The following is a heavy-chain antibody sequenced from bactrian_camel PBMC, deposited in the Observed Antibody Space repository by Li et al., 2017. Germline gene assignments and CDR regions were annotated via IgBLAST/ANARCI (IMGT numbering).Heavy chain of an antibody. D-gene: IGHD2*01. CDR3: AANPFWTYGDVCSYTRPADFGY. Sequence: HVQLVESGGGSVQAGGSLRLSCAASGYTDGLYCVGWFRQAPGKEREGVATIYTVTGTPYYADSVKGRFTISHEYPLNTFHLQMDSLKPEDSAMYYCAANPFWTYGDVCSYTRPADFGYWGQGTQVTVS. J-gene: IGHJ6*01. V-gene: IGHV3S63*01. CDR2: IYTVTGTP. CDR1: GYTDGLYC.